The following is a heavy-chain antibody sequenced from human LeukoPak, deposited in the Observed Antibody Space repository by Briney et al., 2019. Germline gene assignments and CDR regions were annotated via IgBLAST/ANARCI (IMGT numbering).Heavy chain of an antibody. V-gene: IGHV3-23*01. Sequence: GGSLRLSCAASGFTFSSYAMSWVRQAPGKGLEWVSAISGSGGSTYYADSVKGRFTISRDNSKNTLYLQMNSLGAEDTAVYYCARDRIVLMVYASPYYGMDVWGQGTTVTVSS. CDR2: ISGSGGST. CDR3: ARDRIVLMVYASPYYGMDV. J-gene: IGHJ6*02. D-gene: IGHD2-8*01. CDR1: GFTFSSYA.